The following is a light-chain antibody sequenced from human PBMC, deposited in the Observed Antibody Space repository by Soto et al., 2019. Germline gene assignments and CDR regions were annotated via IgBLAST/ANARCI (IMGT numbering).Light chain of an antibody. CDR2: AAS. V-gene: IGKV1-8*01. CDR1: QGISSY. Sequence: AIRMTQSPSSLSASTGDRVTITCRASQGISSYLAWYQQKPGKAPKLLIYAASTLQSGVPSRFSGSGSGTDFTLPITCRQSEDFSTNYCHKYNSYPQTFGRGTKREI. CDR3: HKYNSYPQT. J-gene: IGKJ2*01.